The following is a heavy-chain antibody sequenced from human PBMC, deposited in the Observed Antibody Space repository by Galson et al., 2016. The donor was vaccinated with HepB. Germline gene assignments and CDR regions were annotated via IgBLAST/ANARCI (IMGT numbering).Heavy chain of an antibody. Sequence: SVKVSCKASGYTFSHNGISWVRQAPGQGLEWLGWINGHNGYTIYAERFQGRVTMTTDTTTGTADMELRSLRLDDTAVYYCARDQLELRYYDDYGMDVWGQGTTVTVSS. D-gene: IGHD1-7*01. V-gene: IGHV1-18*01. CDR2: INGHNGYT. CDR3: ARDQLELRYYDDYGMDV. J-gene: IGHJ6*02. CDR1: GYTFSHNG.